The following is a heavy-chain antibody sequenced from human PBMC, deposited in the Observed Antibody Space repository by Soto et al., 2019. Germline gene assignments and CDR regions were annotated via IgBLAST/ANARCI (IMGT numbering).Heavy chain of an antibody. V-gene: IGHV3-23*01. CDR3: AKSSVSGPWIFSGGTLS. CDR1: GFTFSSYA. Sequence: QAGGSLRLSCAASGFTFSSYAMSWVRQAPGKXLEWVSAISGSGGSTYYADSVKGRFTISRDNSKNTLYLQMNSLRAEDTAVYYCAKSSVSGPWIFSGGTLSWGQGTLVTVSS. D-gene: IGHD3-3*01. J-gene: IGHJ4*02. CDR2: ISGSGGST.